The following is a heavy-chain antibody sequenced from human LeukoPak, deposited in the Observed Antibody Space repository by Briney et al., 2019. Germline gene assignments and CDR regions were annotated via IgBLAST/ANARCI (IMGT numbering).Heavy chain of an antibody. D-gene: IGHD4-11*01. Sequence: PSETLSLTCTVSGYSISGGYYWGWVRQPPGKGLEWIGSIYHNGNTYNNPSLKSRVTVSVDTSKNQFSLKLSSVTAADTAVFYCASAVTVTTFGYWGQGTLVTVSS. CDR3: ASAVTVTTFGY. V-gene: IGHV4-38-2*02. CDR2: IYHNGNT. J-gene: IGHJ4*02. CDR1: GYSISGGYY.